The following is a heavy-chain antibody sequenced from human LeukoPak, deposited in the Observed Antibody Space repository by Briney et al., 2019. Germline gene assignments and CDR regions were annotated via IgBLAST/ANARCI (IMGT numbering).Heavy chain of an antibody. Sequence: ASVKVSCKASGYTFINYGISWVRQAPGQGLEWMGWISAYNGDTNYAQKFQGRVTMTTDPSTSIAYMELRSLRSDDTAVYYCARDPGSSSPPDYWGQGTLVTVSS. CDR2: ISAYNGDT. J-gene: IGHJ4*02. CDR1: GYTFINYG. CDR3: ARDPGSSSPPDY. V-gene: IGHV1-18*01. D-gene: IGHD6-13*01.